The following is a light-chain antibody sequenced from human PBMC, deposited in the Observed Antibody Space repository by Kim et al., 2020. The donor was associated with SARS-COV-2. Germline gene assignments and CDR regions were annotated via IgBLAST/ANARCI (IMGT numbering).Light chain of an antibody. CDR2: DAS. V-gene: IGKV1-33*01. J-gene: IGKJ5*01. Sequence: ASVGDRVTITCQASQDISNYLNWYQQKPGKAPKLLIFDASNLETGVLSMFSGRGDGTDFPFTISSLQSEDIATNYCRQYDNPPITFGQGTRLEIK. CDR3: RQYDNPPIT. CDR1: QDISNY.